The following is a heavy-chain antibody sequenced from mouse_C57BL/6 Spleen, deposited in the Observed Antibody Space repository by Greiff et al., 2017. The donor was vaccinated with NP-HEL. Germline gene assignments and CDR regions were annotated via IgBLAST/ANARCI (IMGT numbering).Heavy chain of an antibody. CDR2: INYDGSST. V-gene: IGHV5-16*01. CDR1: GFTFSDYY. Sequence: EVKLVESEGGLVQPGSSMKLSCTASGFTFSDYYMAWVRQVPEKGLEWVANINYDGSSTYYLDSLKSRFIISRDNAKNILYLQMSSLKSEDTATYYCARDIEYDGYPWYFDVWGTGTTVTVSS. CDR3: ARDIEYDGYPWYFDV. J-gene: IGHJ1*03. D-gene: IGHD2-3*01.